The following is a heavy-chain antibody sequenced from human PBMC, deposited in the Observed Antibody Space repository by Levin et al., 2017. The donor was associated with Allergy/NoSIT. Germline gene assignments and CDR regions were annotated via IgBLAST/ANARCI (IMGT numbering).Heavy chain of an antibody. V-gene: IGHV3-15*01. Sequence: GGSLRLSCAASGFAFSGTWMNWVRQAPGKGLEWVGRIKKSTDGETTDYAAPGRGSFTIARDDSKNALFLHMNSPKTEDAAVYYCSTGTDCRYGHDRYWGQGTLVTVSS. CDR3: STGTDCRYGHDRY. D-gene: IGHD5-18*01. CDR2: IKKSTDGETT. CDR1: GFAFSGTW. J-gene: IGHJ4*02.